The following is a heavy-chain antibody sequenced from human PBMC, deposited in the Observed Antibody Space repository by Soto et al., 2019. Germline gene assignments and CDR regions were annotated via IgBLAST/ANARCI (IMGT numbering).Heavy chain of an antibody. D-gene: IGHD6-13*01. CDR2: MRYEGANE. CDR3: AKDVGNSWSYYFDF. J-gene: IGHJ4*02. CDR1: GFTFSSYG. Sequence: QVQLVESGGGVVQPGTSLRLSCATSGFTFSSYGMYWVRQAPGKGLEWVAVMRYEGANEYYAESVKGRFTISRDNSKNTLYLQMNSLRAEDTAIYYCAKDVGNSWSYYFDFWGQGTLVTVSS. V-gene: IGHV3-30*02.